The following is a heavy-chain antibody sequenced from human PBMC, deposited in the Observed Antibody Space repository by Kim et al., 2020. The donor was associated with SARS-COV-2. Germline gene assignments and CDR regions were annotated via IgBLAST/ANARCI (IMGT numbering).Heavy chain of an antibody. V-gene: IGHV3-30*04. J-gene: IGHJ3*02. D-gene: IGHD3-22*01. CDR2: ISYDGSNK. CDR3: ARDPEMIVWSGAFDI. CDR1: GFTFSSYA. Sequence: GGSLRLSCAASGFTFSSYAMHWVRQAPGKGLEWVAVISYDGSNKYYADSVKGRFTISRDNSKNTLYLQMNSLRAEDTAVYYCARDPEMIVWSGAFDIWGQGTMVTVSS.